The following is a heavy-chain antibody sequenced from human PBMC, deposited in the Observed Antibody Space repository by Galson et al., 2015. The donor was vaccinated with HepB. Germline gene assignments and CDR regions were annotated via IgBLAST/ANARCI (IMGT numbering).Heavy chain of an antibody. Sequence: TLSLTCAVSGYSISSGYYWGWIRQPPGKGLEWIGSIYHSGSTYYNPSLKSRVTISVDTSKNQFSLKLSSVTAADTAVYYCAGAKGFWGQGTLVTVSS. D-gene: IGHD4/OR15-4a*01. CDR1: GYSISSGYY. J-gene: IGHJ4*02. V-gene: IGHV4-38-2*01. CDR2: IYHSGST. CDR3: AGAKGF.